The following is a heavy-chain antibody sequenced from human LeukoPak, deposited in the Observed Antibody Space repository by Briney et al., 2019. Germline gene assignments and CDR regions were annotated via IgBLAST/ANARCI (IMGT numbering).Heavy chain of an antibody. D-gene: IGHD6-19*01. CDR2: ISYDGNTI. V-gene: IGHV3-30-3*02. J-gene: IGHJ5*02. CDR1: GFTFSSYA. Sequence: QPGRSLRLSCAASGFTFSSYALHWVRQAPGKGLQWVAVISYDGNTIHYADSVKGRFIISRDTSKNTLYLQMNSLRADDTAVYYCAKCSTSAYTTGWCNWIDPWGQETLVTVSS. CDR3: AKCSTSAYTTGWCNWIDP.